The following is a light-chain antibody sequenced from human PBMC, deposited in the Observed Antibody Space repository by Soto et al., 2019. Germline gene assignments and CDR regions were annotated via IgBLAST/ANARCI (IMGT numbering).Light chain of an antibody. Sequence: DIQMSQSPSSLSASVGDRVTITCRASQGVSAYLLWYQQRQGRAPKHLIYAATNLLSGVPSRFSGRRPETKFTLTLSSLQTEDFATYYCQQSYKTPHTFGQGTKLETK. V-gene: IGKV1-39*01. CDR2: AAT. CDR3: QQSYKTPHT. CDR1: QGVSAY. J-gene: IGKJ2*01.